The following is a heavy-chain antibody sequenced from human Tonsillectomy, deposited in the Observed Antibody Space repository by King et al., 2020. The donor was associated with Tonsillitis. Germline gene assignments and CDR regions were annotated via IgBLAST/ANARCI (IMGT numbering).Heavy chain of an antibody. D-gene: IGHD6-19*01. CDR2: IYYSGST. Sequence: QLQESGPGLVKPSETLSLTCTVSGGSISSSSYYWGWIRQPPGKGLEGMGSIYYSGSTYHNPSLKSRVTISVDTSKNQFSLKLSSVTAADTAVYYCARETAVAGTENFDYWGQGTLVTVSS. CDR1: GGSISSSSYY. CDR3: ARETAVAGTENFDY. V-gene: IGHV4-39*07. J-gene: IGHJ4*02.